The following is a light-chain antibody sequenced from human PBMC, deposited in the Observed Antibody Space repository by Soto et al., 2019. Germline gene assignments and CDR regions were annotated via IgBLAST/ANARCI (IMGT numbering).Light chain of an antibody. CDR2: DAS. CDR3: QQRSNWPPAIT. Sequence: EIVLTQSPGTLSLSPGERATLSCRASQSVSSGYLAWYQQKPGQAPRLLIYDASNRATGIPARFSGSGSGTDFTLTISSLEPEDFAVYYCQQRSNWPPAITFGQGTRLEV. CDR1: QSVSSGY. J-gene: IGKJ5*01. V-gene: IGKV3-11*01.